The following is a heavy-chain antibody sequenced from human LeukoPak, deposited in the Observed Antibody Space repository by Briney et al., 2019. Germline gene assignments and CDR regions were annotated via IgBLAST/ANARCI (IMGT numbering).Heavy chain of an antibody. CDR3: ARDSRGWTHDY. CDR2: IDGDGSYT. D-gene: IGHD3-10*01. V-gene: IGHV3-74*01. J-gene: IGHJ4*02. Sequence: GGSLRLSCAASGFTFSTSWMHWVRQAPGEGLLWLSRIDGDGSYTNYADSVKGRFTISRDNTKNTLYLQMNSLKAEDTAVYYCARDSRGWTHDYWGQGTLVTVSS. CDR1: GFTFSTSW.